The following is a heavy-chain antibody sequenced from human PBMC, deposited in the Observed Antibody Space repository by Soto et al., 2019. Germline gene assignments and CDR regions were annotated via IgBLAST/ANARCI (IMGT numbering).Heavy chain of an antibody. J-gene: IGHJ6*02. Sequence: PGGSLRLSCAASGFTFSSYSMNWVRQAPGKGLEWVSSISSSSSYIYYADSVKGRFTISRDNAKNSLYLQMNSLRAEDTAVYYCARDKGIAAAGMMSYYYYGMDVWGQGTTVTVSS. CDR3: ARDKGIAAAGMMSYYYYGMDV. D-gene: IGHD6-13*01. CDR2: ISSSSSYI. V-gene: IGHV3-21*01. CDR1: GFTFSSYS.